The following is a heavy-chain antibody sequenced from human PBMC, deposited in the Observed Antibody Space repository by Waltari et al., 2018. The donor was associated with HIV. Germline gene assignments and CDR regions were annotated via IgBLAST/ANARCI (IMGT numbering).Heavy chain of an antibody. V-gene: IGHV1-3*01. CDR3: ARDLGYYPNDALEI. Sequence: QVHLVQSGAEVKKPGASVNLSCKASGYTFANYVIHWVRQAPGQRLEWMGWINAGDGNTRYSQNVKGRVTITRDTSAGTAYMELSSLRFADTAVYYCARDLGYYPNDALEIWGRGTMVTVSS. J-gene: IGHJ3*02. CDR1: GYTFANYV. CDR2: INAGDGNT. D-gene: IGHD3-22*01.